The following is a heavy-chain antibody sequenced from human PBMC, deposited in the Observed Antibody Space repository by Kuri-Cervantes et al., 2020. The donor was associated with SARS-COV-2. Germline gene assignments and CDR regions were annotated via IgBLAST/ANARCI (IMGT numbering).Heavy chain of an antibody. V-gene: IGHV4-4*07. CDR3: ARDPVGGSYGVFDY. CDR1: GGSISSYY. J-gene: IGHJ4*02. CDR2: IYTSGST. Sequence: SETLSLTCTVSGGSISSYYWSWIRQPAGKGLEWIGRIYTSGSTNYNPSLKSRVTMSVDTSKNQLSLKLSSVTAADTAVYYCARDPVGGSYGVFDYWGQGTLVTVSS. D-gene: IGHD1-26*01.